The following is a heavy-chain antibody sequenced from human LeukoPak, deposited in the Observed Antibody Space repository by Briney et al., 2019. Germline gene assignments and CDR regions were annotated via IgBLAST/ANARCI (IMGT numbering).Heavy chain of an antibody. D-gene: IGHD6-13*01. CDR3: ARVSSSWHYFDY. CDR2: IYYSGST. J-gene: IGHJ4*02. V-gene: IGHV4-39*01. CDR1: AGSISSSSYY. Sequence: SETLSLTCTVSAGSISSSSYYWGWIRQSPGKGLEWIGSIYYSGSTYYNPSLKSRVTISVDTSKNQFSLKLSSVTAADTAVYYCARVSSSWHYFDYWGQGTLVTVPS.